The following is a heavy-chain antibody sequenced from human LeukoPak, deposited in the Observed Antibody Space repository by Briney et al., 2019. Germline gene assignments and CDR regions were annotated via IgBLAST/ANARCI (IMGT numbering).Heavy chain of an antibody. CDR1: GFTFSDYY. CDR2: ISSSGSTI. CDR3: AKGTPELQGWFDP. V-gene: IGHV3-11*01. Sequence: GGSLRLSCAASGFTFSDYYMSWIRQAPGKGLEWVSYISSSGSTIYYADSVKGRFTISRDNAKNSLYLQMNSLRAEDTALYYCAKGTPELQGWFDPWGQGTLVTVSS. J-gene: IGHJ5*02. D-gene: IGHD1-7*01.